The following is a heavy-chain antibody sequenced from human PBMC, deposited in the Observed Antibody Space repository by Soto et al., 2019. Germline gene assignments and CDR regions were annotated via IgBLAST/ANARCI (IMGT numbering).Heavy chain of an antibody. J-gene: IGHJ6*02. CDR2: INHSGST. D-gene: IGHD3-3*01. Sequence: ETQSLTWGVLGGSSIDYYWSLIRRPPGKGLEWFEEINHSGSTNYNPSLMSRVTISVDTSKNQFSLKLSSVTAADTAVYYCARHYDLRGMDVWGQGTTVTVSS. V-gene: IGHV4-34*01. CDR1: GGSSIDYY. CDR3: ARHYDLRGMDV.